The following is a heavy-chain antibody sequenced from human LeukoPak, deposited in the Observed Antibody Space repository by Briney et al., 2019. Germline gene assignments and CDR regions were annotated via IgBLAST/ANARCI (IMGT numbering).Heavy chain of an antibody. Sequence: ASVKVSCKASGYTFTGYYLHWVRQAPGQGLEWMGWINPNSGGTNYAQKFQGRVTMTRDTSISTASLELSRLRSDDTAVYYCAKIPKGGYFDSWGQGTLVTVSS. V-gene: IGHV1-2*02. CDR2: INPNSGGT. D-gene: IGHD2-2*01. J-gene: IGHJ4*02. CDR3: AKIPKGGYFDS. CDR1: GYTFTGYY.